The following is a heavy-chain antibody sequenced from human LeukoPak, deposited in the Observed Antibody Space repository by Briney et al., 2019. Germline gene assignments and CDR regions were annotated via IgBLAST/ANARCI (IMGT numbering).Heavy chain of an antibody. CDR3: ARQESAGDYYYYYYYMDV. V-gene: IGHV4-39*01. Sequence: PSETLSLTCTVSGGSISSSSYYWGWIRQPPGKGLEWIGSIYYSGSTYYNPSLKSRVTISVDTSKNRFSLKLSSVAAADTAVYYCARQESAGDYYYYYYYMDVWGKGTTVTVSS. D-gene: IGHD6-13*01. J-gene: IGHJ6*03. CDR1: GGSISSSSYY. CDR2: IYYSGST.